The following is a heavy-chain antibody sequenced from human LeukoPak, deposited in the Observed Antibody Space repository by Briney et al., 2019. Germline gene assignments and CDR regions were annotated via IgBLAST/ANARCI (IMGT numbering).Heavy chain of an antibody. CDR2: ISSSSSYI. CDR3: ARDSTIVGATTSDY. V-gene: IGHV3-21*01. CDR1: GFTFSSYS. D-gene: IGHD1-26*01. Sequence: PGGSLRLSCAASGFTFSSYSMNWVRQAPGKGLEWVSSISSSSSYIYYADSVKGRFTISRDNAKNSLYLQMNGLRAEDTAVYYCARDSTIVGATTSDYWGQGTLVTVSS. J-gene: IGHJ4*02.